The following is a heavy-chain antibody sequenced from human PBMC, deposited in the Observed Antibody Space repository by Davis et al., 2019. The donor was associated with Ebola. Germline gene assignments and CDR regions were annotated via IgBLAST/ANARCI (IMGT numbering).Heavy chain of an antibody. CDR3: AKSFLITGSHMSEFQGVDY. CDR2: ISAGGTAP. J-gene: IGHJ4*02. D-gene: IGHD2-8*02. CDR1: GFTFNNYA. V-gene: IGHV3-23*01. Sequence: GESLKISCAASGFTFNNYAMSWVRQAPGKGLEWVSSISAGGTAPYYADSVKGRFTISRDNSKNTLSLQMDSLRADDTAVYYCAKSFLITGSHMSEFQGVDYWGQGTVVTVSS.